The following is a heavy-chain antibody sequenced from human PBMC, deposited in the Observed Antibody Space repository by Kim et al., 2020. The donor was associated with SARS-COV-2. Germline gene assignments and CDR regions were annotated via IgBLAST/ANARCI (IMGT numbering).Heavy chain of an antibody. CDR3: ASFRGYSRITIFGVGNNYYYSGLDD. V-gene: IGHV1-8*02. J-gene: IGHJ6*02. CDR1: GYTFTSYD. CDR2: MHPNSVNT. Sequence: ASVKVSCKASGYTFTSYDINWVRQATGQGLEWMGWMHPNSVNTGYAHKFQGRVTMTRNTSISTAYMELSSLRSEDTAVYYCASFRGYSRITIFGVGNNYYYSGLDDWGQGTTVTVSS. D-gene: IGHD3-3*01.